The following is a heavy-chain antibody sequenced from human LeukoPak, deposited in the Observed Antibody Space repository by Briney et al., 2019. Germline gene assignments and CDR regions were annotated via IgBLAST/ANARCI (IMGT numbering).Heavy chain of an antibody. CDR1: GFTFSSYS. Sequence: GGSLRLSCAASGFTFSSYSMNWVRQAPGKGLEWVSSISSSSSYIYYADSVKGRFTISRDNAKNSLYLQMNSLRAEDTAVYYCARDRTVTTSDWFDPWGQGTLVTVSS. CDR3: ARDRTVTTSDWFDP. J-gene: IGHJ5*02. V-gene: IGHV3-21*01. CDR2: ISSSSSYI. D-gene: IGHD4-17*01.